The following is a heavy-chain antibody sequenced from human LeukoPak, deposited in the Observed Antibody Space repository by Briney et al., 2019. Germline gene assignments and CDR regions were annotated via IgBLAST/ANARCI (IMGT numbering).Heavy chain of an antibody. CDR3: ARMGGSSSYYYYMDV. Sequence: PSETLSLTCTVSGGSISSYYWSWIRQPPGKGLEGIGYIYYSGSTNYNPSLKSRVTISVDTSKNQFSLKLSSVTAADTAVYYCARMGGSSSYYYYMDVWGKGTTVTVSS. CDR2: IYYSGST. D-gene: IGHD6-6*01. CDR1: GGSISSYY. J-gene: IGHJ6*03. V-gene: IGHV4-59*01.